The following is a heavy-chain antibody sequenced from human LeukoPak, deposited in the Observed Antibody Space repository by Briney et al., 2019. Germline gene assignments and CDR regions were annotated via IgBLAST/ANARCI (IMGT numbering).Heavy chain of an antibody. V-gene: IGHV3-13*01. J-gene: IGHJ4*02. D-gene: IGHD3-10*01. Sequence: PGGSLRLSCAASGFTFSSYDMHWVRQATGKGLEWVSAIGTAGDTYYPGSVKGRFTISRENAKNSLYLQMNSLRAGDTAVYYCARRGRGGITMVRGVSNYFDHWGQGTLVTVSS. CDR3: ARRGRGGITMVRGVSNYFDH. CDR2: IGTAGDT. CDR1: GFTFSSYD.